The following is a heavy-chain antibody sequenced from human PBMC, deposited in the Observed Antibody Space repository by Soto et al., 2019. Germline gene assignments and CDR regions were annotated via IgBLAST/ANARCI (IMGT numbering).Heavy chain of an antibody. CDR3: ARSVDYGDYDYYYYGMDV. D-gene: IGHD4-17*01. CDR1: GFTFSSYG. J-gene: IGHJ6*02. Sequence: QVQLVESGGGVVQPGRSLRLSCAASGFTFSSYGMHWVRQAPGKGLEWVAVIWYDGSNKYYADSVKGRFTISRDNSKNTLYLQMNSLRAEDTAVYYCARSVDYGDYDYYYYGMDVWGQGTTVTVSS. V-gene: IGHV3-33*01. CDR2: IWYDGSNK.